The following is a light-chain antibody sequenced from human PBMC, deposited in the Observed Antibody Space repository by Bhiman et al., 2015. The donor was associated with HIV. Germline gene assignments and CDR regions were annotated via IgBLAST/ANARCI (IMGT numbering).Light chain of an antibody. V-gene: IGLV2-23*02. CDR2: DVS. Sequence: QPVSVSGSPGQSITISCTGTSSDVGGYNYVSWYQQHPGKAPKLMIFDVSKRPSGVSSRFSGSKSGNTASLTISGLQAEDEADYYCCSYAGKYTSYVFGIGTKVTVL. J-gene: IGLJ1*01. CDR3: CSYAGKYTSYV. CDR1: SSDVGGYNY.